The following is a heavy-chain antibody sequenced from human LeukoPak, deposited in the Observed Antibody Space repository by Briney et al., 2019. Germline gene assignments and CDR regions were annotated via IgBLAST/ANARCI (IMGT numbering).Heavy chain of an antibody. D-gene: IGHD6-13*01. V-gene: IGHV4-34*01. CDR3: ARGIGYSSSWYSIYYYYYMDV. Sequence: SETLSLTCAVYGGSFSGYYWSWIRQPPGKGLEWIGEINHSGSTNYNPSLKSRVTISVDTSKNQFSLKLSSVTAADTAVYYCARGIGYSSSWYSIYYYYYMDVWGKGTTVTVSS. CDR2: INHSGST. CDR1: GGSFSGYY. J-gene: IGHJ6*03.